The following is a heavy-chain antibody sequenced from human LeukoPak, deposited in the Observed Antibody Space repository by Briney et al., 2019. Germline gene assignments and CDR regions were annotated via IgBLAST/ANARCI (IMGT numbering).Heavy chain of an antibody. V-gene: IGHV1-18*01. D-gene: IGHD3-22*01. Sequence: ASVKVSCKASGYTFTNYGIRWVPQAPGQGLEWMGSISAHNGETSYARSLQGRVIMTTDMSTSVAYMEIRRLRYDDTALYYCARGTNYYDTSGYLDSFDIWGEGTMVTVSS. J-gene: IGHJ3*02. CDR3: ARGTNYYDTSGYLDSFDI. CDR1: GYTFTNYG. CDR2: ISAHNGET.